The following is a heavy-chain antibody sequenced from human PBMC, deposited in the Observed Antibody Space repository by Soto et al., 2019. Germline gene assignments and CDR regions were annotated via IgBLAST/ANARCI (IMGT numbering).Heavy chain of an antibody. Sequence: EVQLLESGGGLVQPGGSLGLSCAASGFTFSSYAMSWVRQAPGKGLEWVSAISGSGGSTYYADSVKGRFTISRDNSKNTLYLQMNSLRAEDTAVYYCAKGMRSYGYYFDYWGQGTLVTVSS. CDR2: ISGSGGST. V-gene: IGHV3-23*01. D-gene: IGHD5-18*01. CDR3: AKGMRSYGYYFDY. CDR1: GFTFSSYA. J-gene: IGHJ4*02.